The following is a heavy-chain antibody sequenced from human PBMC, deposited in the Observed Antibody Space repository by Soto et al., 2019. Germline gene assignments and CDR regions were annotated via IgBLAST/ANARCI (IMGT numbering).Heavy chain of an antibody. Sequence: QVQLVESGGGVVQPGRSLRLCCAASGFTFSSYGMHWVRQAPGKGLEWVAVISYDGSNKYYADSLKGRFTISRDNSRNTLFLQMNSLRAEDTAVYYCARDSVLEYGNWFDPWGQGTLVTVSS. V-gene: IGHV3-30*03. D-gene: IGHD1-1*01. J-gene: IGHJ5*02. CDR1: GFTFSSYG. CDR3: ARDSVLEYGNWFDP. CDR2: ISYDGSNK.